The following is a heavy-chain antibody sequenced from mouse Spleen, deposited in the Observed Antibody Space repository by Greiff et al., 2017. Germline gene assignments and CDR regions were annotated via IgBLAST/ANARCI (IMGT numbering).Heavy chain of an antibody. CDR3: TRYGNFSWFAY. J-gene: IGHJ3*01. Sequence: QVQLQQSGAELVRPGASVTLSCKASGYTFTDYEMHWVKQTPVHGLEWIGALDPETGGTAYNQKFKGKATLTADKSSSTAYMELRSLTSEDSAVYYCTRYGNFSWFAYWGQGTLVTVSA. CDR1: GYTFTDYE. CDR2: LDPETGGT. D-gene: IGHD2-1*01. V-gene: IGHV1-15*01.